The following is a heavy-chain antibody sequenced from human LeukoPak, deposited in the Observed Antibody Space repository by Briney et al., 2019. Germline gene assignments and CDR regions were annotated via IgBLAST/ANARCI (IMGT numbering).Heavy chain of an antibody. CDR1: GYSISSGYY. V-gene: IGHV4-38-2*02. J-gene: IGHJ4*02. Sequence: PSETLSLTCTVSGYSISSGYYWGWIRQPPGKGLEWIGSIYHSGSTYYNPSLKSRVTISVDTSKNQFSRKLSSVTAADTAVYYCARESINSSVLDYWGQGTLVTVPS. CDR2: IYHSGST. CDR3: ARESINSSVLDY. D-gene: IGHD3-22*01.